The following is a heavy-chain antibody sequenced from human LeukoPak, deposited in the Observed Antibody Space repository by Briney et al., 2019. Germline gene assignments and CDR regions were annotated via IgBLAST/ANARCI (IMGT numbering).Heavy chain of an antibody. J-gene: IGHJ4*02. CDR2: ISGSGGST. CDR1: GFTFSSYA. Sequence: GGSLRLSCAASGFTFSSYAMSWVRQVPGKGLEWVSAISGSGGSTYYADSVKGRFTISRDNSKNTLYLQMNSLRAEDTAVYYCAKDGYCSSTSCSTRDYFDYWGQGTLVTVSS. D-gene: IGHD2-2*02. CDR3: AKDGYCSSTSCSTRDYFDY. V-gene: IGHV3-23*01.